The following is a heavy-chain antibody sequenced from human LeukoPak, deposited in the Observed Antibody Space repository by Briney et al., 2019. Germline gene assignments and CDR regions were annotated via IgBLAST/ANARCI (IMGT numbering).Heavy chain of an antibody. CDR2: ISYHGSKKNSA. D-gene: IGHD2-2*01. CDR1: GFRITSYA. V-gene: IGHV3-30-3*01. J-gene: IGHJ6*02. Sequence: PGRSLRLSCEASGFRITSYAMYWVRQAPGKGLEWVAFISYHGSKKNSADYADSVKGRFTISRDNSKNTLYLQMDSLRPEDTAVYYCARDKSMHIVAIPARRYYHNGMEVWGQGTTVFVSS. CDR3: ARDKSMHIVAIPARRYYHNGMEV.